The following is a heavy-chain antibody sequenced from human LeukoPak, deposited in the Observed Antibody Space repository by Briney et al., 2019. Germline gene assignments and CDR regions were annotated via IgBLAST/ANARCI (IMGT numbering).Heavy chain of an antibody. CDR1: GGSFSGYY. J-gene: IGHJ4*02. CDR3: ARLSPSYYYASSNPED. CDR2: INHSGST. D-gene: IGHD3-22*01. V-gene: IGHV4-34*01. Sequence: PSETLSLICAVYGGSFSGYYWSWIRQPPGKGLEWIGEINHSGSTNYNPSLKSRVTISVDTSKNQFSLKLSSVTAADTAVYYCARLSPSYYYASSNPEDWGQGTLVTVSS.